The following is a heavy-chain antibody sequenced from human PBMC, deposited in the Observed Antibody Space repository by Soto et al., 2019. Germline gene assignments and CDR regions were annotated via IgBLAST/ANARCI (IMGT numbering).Heavy chain of an antibody. V-gene: IGHV3-9*01. CDR3: AKDIGPHYGGYDDKDEYFQH. Sequence: EVQLVESGGGLVQPGRSLRLSCAASGFTFDDYAMHWVRQAPGKGLEWVSGISWNSGSIGYADSVKGRFTISRDNAKNSLYLQINSLKAEYRSLYYCAKDIGPHYGGYDDKDEYFQHWGQGTLVTVSS. D-gene: IGHD5-12*01. CDR1: GFTFDDYA. CDR2: ISWNSGSI. J-gene: IGHJ1*01.